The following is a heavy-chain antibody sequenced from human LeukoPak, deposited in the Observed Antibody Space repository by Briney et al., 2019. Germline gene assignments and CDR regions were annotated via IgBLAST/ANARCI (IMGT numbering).Heavy chain of an antibody. CDR3: AGDFRNDGWFDP. CDR1: GGSISSYY. Sequence: SETLSLTCTVSGGSISSYYWSWIRQPPGKGLEWIGYIYYSGSTNYNPSLKSRVTISVDTSKNHFSLNMSSVTAADTAVYYCAGDFRNDGWFDPWGQGTLVTVSS. V-gene: IGHV4-59*01. CDR2: IYYSGST. J-gene: IGHJ5*02. D-gene: IGHD1-1*01.